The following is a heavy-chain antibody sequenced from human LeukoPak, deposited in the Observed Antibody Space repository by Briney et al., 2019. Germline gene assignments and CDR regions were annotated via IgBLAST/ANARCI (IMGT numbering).Heavy chain of an antibody. CDR2: ISSSSSYI. Sequence: PGGSLRLSCAASGFTFSSYSMNWVRQAPGKGLEWVSSISSSSSYIYYADSVKGRFTISRDNAKNSLYLQMNSLRAEDTAVYYCARGSDFWSGYKYYYYGMDVWGQGTTVTVSS. J-gene: IGHJ6*02. CDR1: GFTFSSYS. D-gene: IGHD3-3*01. V-gene: IGHV3-21*01. CDR3: ARGSDFWSGYKYYYYGMDV.